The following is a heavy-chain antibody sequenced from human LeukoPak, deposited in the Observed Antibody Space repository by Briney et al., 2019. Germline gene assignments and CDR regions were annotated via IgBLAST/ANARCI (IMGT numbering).Heavy chain of an antibody. V-gene: IGHV3-21*04. CDR1: GFTFSSYS. CDR3: ANGAAAGTPTMGDY. D-gene: IGHD6-13*01. CDR2: ISSSSSYI. J-gene: IGHJ4*02. Sequence: GGSLRLSCAASGFTFSSYSMNWVRQAPGKGLEWVSSISSSSSYIYYADSVKGRFTISRDNAKNSLYLQMNSLRAEDTAVYYCANGAAAGTPTMGDYWGQGTLVTVSS.